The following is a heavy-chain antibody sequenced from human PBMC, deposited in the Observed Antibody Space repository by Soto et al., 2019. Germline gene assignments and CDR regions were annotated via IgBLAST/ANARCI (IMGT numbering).Heavy chain of an antibody. Sequence: GASVKVSCKASGYTFSAYGITWVRQAPGQGLEWMGWITPNNGNTKYAQNLQGRVIMTTDTYTTTAYMELRSLRSDDTAVYYCAITYYYDGSDYYLDALDVWGQGTTVTVSS. CDR2: ITPNNGNT. V-gene: IGHV1-18*01. CDR1: GYTFSAYG. CDR3: AITYYYDGSDYYLDALDV. D-gene: IGHD3-22*01. J-gene: IGHJ6*02.